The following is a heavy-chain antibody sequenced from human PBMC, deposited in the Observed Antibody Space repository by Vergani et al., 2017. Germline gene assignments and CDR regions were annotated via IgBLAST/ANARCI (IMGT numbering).Heavy chain of an antibody. Sequence: QVQLQESGPGLVKPSETLSLPCTVSGGSISSYYWSWIRQPPGKGLEWIGYIYYSGSTNYNPSLKSRVTIAVNTSKNQFSLKLSSVTAADTAVYYCARYGGYCSGGSCFTGVFDYWGQGTLVTVSS. CDR3: ARYGGYCSGGSCFTGVFDY. D-gene: IGHD2-15*01. CDR1: GGSISSYY. V-gene: IGHV4-59*01. J-gene: IGHJ4*02. CDR2: IYYSGST.